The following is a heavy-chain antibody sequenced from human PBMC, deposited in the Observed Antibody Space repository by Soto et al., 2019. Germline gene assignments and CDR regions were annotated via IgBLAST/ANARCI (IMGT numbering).Heavy chain of an antibody. CDR3: SKELSHYDRSGPRFDDAFAI. J-gene: IGHJ3*02. V-gene: IGHV3-23*01. D-gene: IGHD3-22*01. CDR2: ISGSGGSP. CDR1: GVTFSSYA. Sequence: VSLRLSCAASGVTFSSYAMSWVRQAPGKGLEWVSAISGSGGSPYYADSVKGRFIISRDNFKNTPYLQMNSLRAEDTAVYYCSKELSHYDRSGPRFDDAFAIWGQGTIATVS.